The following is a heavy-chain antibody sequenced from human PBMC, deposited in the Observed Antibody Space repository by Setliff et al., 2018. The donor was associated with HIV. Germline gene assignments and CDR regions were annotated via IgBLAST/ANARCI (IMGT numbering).Heavy chain of an antibody. CDR1: GYTFTGYY. V-gene: IGHV1-2*04. CDR3: ARDSGAAGISGFDY. CDR2: INPNSGGT. J-gene: IGHJ4*02. Sequence: ASVKVSCKASGYTFTGYYMHWVRQAPGQGLEWMGWINPNSGGTNYAQKFQGWVTMTRDTSISTAYMELSRLRSDDTAAYYCARDSGAAGISGFDYWGQGTLVTVSS. D-gene: IGHD6-13*01.